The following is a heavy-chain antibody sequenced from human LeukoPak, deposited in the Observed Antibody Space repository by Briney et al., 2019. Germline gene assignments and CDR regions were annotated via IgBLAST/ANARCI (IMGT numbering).Heavy chain of an antibody. D-gene: IGHD3-16*02. J-gene: IGHJ4*02. V-gene: IGHV1-24*01. CDR2: FDLEDGET. CDR3: ATSDGYDYVWGSYRYSFDY. Sequence: ASVKVSCKFSGYTLTELSMHWVRQAPGKGLEWMGGFDLEDGETIYAQKFQGRVTMTEDTSTDTAYMELSSLRSEDTAVYYCATSDGYDYVWGSYRYSFDYWGQGTLVTVSS. CDR1: GYTLTELS.